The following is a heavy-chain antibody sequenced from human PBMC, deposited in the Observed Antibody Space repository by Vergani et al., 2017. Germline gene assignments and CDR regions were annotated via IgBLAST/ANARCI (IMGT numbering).Heavy chain of an antibody. CDR2: IDHTGRP. J-gene: IGHJ6*03. Sequence: QVQLQQWGGVLLKPSETLSLTCVVNGGSFTSYHWTWIRQSPGEGLDWVGDIDHTGRPDYNPSLKSRLTMSVDKSRNQFSLTLNSVTATDTAIYFCARVNTETNGHLYYYYYMDVWGKGTAVTVS. CDR3: ARVNTETNGHLYYYYYMDV. CDR1: GGSFTSYH. D-gene: IGHD4-11*01. V-gene: IGHV4-34*01.